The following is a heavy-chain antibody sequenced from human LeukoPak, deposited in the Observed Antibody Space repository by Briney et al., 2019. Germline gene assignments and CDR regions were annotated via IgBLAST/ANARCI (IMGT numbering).Heavy chain of an antibody. V-gene: IGHV3-66*01. CDR3: AKIGAPYSSSSEGGDYYFDY. CDR1: GFTFSSYA. CDR2: IYSGGST. D-gene: IGHD6-6*01. Sequence: GGSLRLSCAASGFTFSSYAMSWVRQAPGKGLEWVSVIYSGGSTYYADSVKGRFTISRHNSKNTLYLQMNSLRAEDTAVYYCAKIGAPYSSSSEGGDYYFDYWGQGTLVTVSS. J-gene: IGHJ4*02.